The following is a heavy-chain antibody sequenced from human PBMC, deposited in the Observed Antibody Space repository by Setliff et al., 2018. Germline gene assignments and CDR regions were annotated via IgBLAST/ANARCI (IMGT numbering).Heavy chain of an antibody. CDR3: VREQAYSGTYFFDY. D-gene: IGHD1-26*01. V-gene: IGHV3-33*01. CDR1: GFTFTNYG. CDR2: IWFDGSQE. J-gene: IGHJ4*02. Sequence: PGGSLRLSCAASGFTFTNYGMHWVRQAPGKGLEWVAIIWFDGSQEYYADSVRGRFTISRDASKNTLFLQMNSLRAEDTALYYCVREQAYSGTYFFDYWGRGTMVTVSS.